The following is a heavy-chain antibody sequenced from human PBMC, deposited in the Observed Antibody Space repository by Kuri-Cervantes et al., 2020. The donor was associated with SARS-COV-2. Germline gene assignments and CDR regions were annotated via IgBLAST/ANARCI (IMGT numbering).Heavy chain of an antibody. J-gene: IGHJ5*02. Sequence: ESLKISCTVSGYSISSGDYWGWIRQPPGKGLEWIGSIYHSGSTYYNPSLKSRVTISVDTSKNQFSLKLSSVTATDTAVYYCARLGRFLEWFMGAFDPWGQGTLVTVSS. CDR3: ARLGRFLEWFMGAFDP. CDR2: IYHSGST. CDR1: GYSISSGDY. V-gene: IGHV4-38-2*02. D-gene: IGHD3-3*01.